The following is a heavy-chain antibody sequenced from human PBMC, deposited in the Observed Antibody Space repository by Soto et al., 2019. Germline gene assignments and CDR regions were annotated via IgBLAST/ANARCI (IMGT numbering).Heavy chain of an antibody. CDR1: GLTFGNYA. J-gene: IGHJ2*01. Sequence: EGQLLESGGGLVQPGGSVRLSCAASGLTFGNYAMSWVRQAPGKGLEWVSAISGDSGRTYYADSVKGRFTISRDNSKNTLYLQMNTLRAEDTAVYYCAVTPNCGRDCSAASYWYFDIWGRGTLVTVSS. CDR3: AVTPNCGRDCSAASYWYFDI. CDR2: ISGDSGRT. V-gene: IGHV3-23*01. D-gene: IGHD2-21*02.